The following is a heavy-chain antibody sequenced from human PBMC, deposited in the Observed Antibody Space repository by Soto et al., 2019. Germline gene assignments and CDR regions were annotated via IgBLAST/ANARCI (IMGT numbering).Heavy chain of an antibody. J-gene: IGHJ5*02. Sequence: SETLSLTCTFSGGSISAYYWSWIRQPPGKGLEWIGHIYYSGSTNYSPSLKSRVTISIDTSKRQFSLKLRSVTAADTAVYYCARVGSGSYYDFNWFDPWGQGKVVTVS. V-gene: IGHV4-59*01. CDR2: IYYSGST. D-gene: IGHD1-26*01. CDR1: GGSISAYY. CDR3: ARVGSGSYYDFNWFDP.